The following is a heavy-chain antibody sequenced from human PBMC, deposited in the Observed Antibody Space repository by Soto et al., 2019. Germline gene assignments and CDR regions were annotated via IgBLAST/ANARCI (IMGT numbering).Heavy chain of an antibody. J-gene: IGHJ5*02. V-gene: IGHV1-18*01. Sequence: RASVKVSCKASGYTFTSYDISWVRQAPGQGLEWMGWISTYNGNTNYAQKLQGRVTMTTDTSTSTAYMELRSLRSDDTAVYYCARGFRVAATRWWFDPWGQGTLVTVSS. CDR2: ISTYNGNT. D-gene: IGHD2-15*01. CDR1: GYTFTSYD. CDR3: ARGFRVAATRWWFDP.